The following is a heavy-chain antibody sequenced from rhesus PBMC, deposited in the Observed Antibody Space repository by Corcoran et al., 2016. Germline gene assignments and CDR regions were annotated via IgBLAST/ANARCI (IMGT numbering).Heavy chain of an antibody. CDR1: GFSLTTSGLG. J-gene: IGHJ4*01. CDR3: ARNYDKIDY. V-gene: IGHV2-152*01. D-gene: IGHD4-11*01. Sequence: QVTLKESGPALVKPTQTLTLTCTFSGFSLTTSGLGVGWIRQPPGKALEWRALIYWDDDKRYSTSLKSRLTISKDTSKNQVVLTMTNMDPMDTATYYCARNYDKIDYWGQGVLVTVSS. CDR2: IYWDDDK.